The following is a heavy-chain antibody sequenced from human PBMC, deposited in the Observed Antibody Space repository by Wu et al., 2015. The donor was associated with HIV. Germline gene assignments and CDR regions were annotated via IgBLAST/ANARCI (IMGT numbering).Heavy chain of an antibody. CDR3: ATRLRFLERSPDGAFDV. D-gene: IGHD3-3*01. Sequence: QVQVVQSGAEVKKPGASVKVSCKVSGYIFSELSIHWVRQAPGKGLEWMGGFDAGNGEVVYTQMFQGRVTMTEDTFTNIAYMDLSSLRSDDTAVYYCATRLRFLERSPDGAFDVWGQGTLVTVSS. J-gene: IGHJ3*01. V-gene: IGHV1-24*01. CDR1: GYIFSELS. CDR2: FDAGNGEV.